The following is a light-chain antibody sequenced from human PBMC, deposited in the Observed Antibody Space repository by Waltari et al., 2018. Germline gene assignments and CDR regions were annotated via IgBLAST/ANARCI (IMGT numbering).Light chain of an antibody. CDR2: WAS. J-gene: IGKJ1*01. CDR1: QSVLYSSNNKNY. Sequence: DIVMTQSPDSLAVSLGERATINCKSSQSVLYSSNNKNYLAWYQQKPGQPPKLLIYWASTREAGVPDRFSGGGSGKDFTLTISSLQAEDVAVYYCQQYYSTPLFGQGTKVEIK. CDR3: QQYYSTPL. V-gene: IGKV4-1*01.